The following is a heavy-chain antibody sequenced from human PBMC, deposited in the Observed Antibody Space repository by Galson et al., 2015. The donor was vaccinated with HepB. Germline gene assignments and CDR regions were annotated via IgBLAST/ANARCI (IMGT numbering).Heavy chain of an antibody. CDR2: ISSSSSYT. J-gene: IGHJ6*02. CDR1: GFTFSDYY. V-gene: IGHV3-11*03. D-gene: IGHD3-16*01. CDR3: AMGPNTPRYGMDV. Sequence: SLRLSCAASGFTFSDYYMSWIRQAPGKGLEWVSYISSSSSYTNYADSVKGRFTISRDNAKNSLYLQMNSLRAEDTAVYYCAMGPNTPRYGMDVWGQGTTVTVSS.